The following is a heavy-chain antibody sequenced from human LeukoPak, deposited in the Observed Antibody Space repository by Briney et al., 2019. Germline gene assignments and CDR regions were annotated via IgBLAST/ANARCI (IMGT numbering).Heavy chain of an antibody. CDR1: GGTFSSYA. V-gene: IGHV1-69*13. J-gene: IGHJ4*02. CDR2: IIPIFGTA. Sequence: SVKVSCKASGGTFSSYAISWVRQAPGQGLEWMGGIIPIFGTANYAQKFQSRVTITADESTSTAYMELSSLRSEDTAVYYCARDLGYYDSSGYYRTRSYFDYWGQGTLVTVSS. CDR3: ARDLGYYDSSGYYRTRSYFDY. D-gene: IGHD3-22*01.